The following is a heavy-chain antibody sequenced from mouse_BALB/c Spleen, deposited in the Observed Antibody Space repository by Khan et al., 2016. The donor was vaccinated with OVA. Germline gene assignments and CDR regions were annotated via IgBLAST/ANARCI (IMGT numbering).Heavy chain of an antibody. V-gene: IGHV9-3-1*01. CDR2: IKTYTGEP. CDR1: GYTFTNYG. Sequence: QVQLKQSGPELKKPGETVKISCKASGYTFTNYGMNWVKQSPGKALKWRGWIKTYTGEPTYADDFKVRVAIPLETSATTAYLQINNLKNEDTATYFCARPPFFSCTLDYWGQGTSVTVSS. J-gene: IGHJ4*01. CDR3: ARPPFFSCTLDY.